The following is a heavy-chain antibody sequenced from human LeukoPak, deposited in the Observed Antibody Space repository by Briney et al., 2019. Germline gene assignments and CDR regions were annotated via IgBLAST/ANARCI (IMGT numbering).Heavy chain of an antibody. Sequence: ASVKVSCKASGYSVTNYGLSGVRQAPGLGVGGMRWISSYDGNAKYAQKLKRGGAMTPDTSTSPAYMELRSLRSDDTVVYCCARQSSREPAAFDIWGQGTMVTVSS. CDR1: GYSVTNYG. J-gene: IGHJ3*02. V-gene: IGHV1-18*01. D-gene: IGHD1-26*01. CDR2: ISSYDGNA. CDR3: ARQSSREPAAFDI.